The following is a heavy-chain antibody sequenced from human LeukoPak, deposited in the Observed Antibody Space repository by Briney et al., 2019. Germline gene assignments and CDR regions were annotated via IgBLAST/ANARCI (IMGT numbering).Heavy chain of an antibody. Sequence: SDTLSLTCTVSGDSIGNSNYYWAWVRQPPGKGLEWLGSIFSSGSTYYNPSLKSRVTISVDTSKNQFSLNLHSVTAADTATYYCARRGITYSNSFFAYWGQGTPVTVSS. V-gene: IGHV4-39*01. CDR3: ARRGITYSNSFFAY. CDR1: GDSIGNSNYY. CDR2: IFSSGST. J-gene: IGHJ4*02. D-gene: IGHD4-11*01.